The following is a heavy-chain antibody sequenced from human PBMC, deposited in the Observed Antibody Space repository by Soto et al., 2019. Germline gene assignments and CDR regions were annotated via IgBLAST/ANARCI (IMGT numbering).Heavy chain of an antibody. CDR1: GGSISSSSYY. CDR2: INHSGST. Sequence: SETLSLTCTVSGGSISSSSYYWGWIRQPPGKGLEWVGSINHSGSTNYNPSLKSRVTISVDTSKNQFSLKLSSVTAADTAVYYCASLVVPAATNYYYYYMDVWGKGTTVTVSS. J-gene: IGHJ6*03. V-gene: IGHV4-39*07. CDR3: ASLVVPAATNYYYYYMDV. D-gene: IGHD2-2*01.